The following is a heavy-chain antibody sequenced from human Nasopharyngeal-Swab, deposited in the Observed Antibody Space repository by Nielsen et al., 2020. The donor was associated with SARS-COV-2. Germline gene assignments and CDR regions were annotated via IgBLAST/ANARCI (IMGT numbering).Heavy chain of an antibody. CDR2: INHSGST. D-gene: IGHD3-22*01. CDR3: ARGSTMNGYYGMDV. V-gene: IGHV4-34*01. J-gene: IGHJ6*02. CDR1: GGSFNGYY. Sequence: SETLSLTCAAYGGSFNGYYWSWIRQSPGKGLECIGEINHSGSTNYNPSLKSRVTISVDTSKTQFSLKLSSVTAADTAVYYCARGSTMNGYYGMDVWGQGTTVTVSS.